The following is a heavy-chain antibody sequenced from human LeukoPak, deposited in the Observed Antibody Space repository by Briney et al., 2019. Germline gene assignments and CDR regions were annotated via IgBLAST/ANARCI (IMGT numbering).Heavy chain of an antibody. V-gene: IGHV3-23*01. CDR2: ISGSGGNT. CDR3: AKEDGRYSTWGAFDI. J-gene: IGHJ3*02. CDR1: GFTFNVAW. D-gene: IGHD1-26*01. Sequence: PGGSLRLSCAASGFTFNVAWLCWVRQAPGKGLEWVSAISGSGGNTYYADSVKGRFTISRDNSKNTQYLQMNSLRAEDTAVYYCAKEDGRYSTWGAFDIWGQGTMVTVSS.